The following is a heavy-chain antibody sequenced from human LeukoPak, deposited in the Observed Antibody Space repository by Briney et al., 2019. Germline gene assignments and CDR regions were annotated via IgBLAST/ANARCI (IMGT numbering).Heavy chain of an antibody. CDR1: GGTFSCYA. CDR2: IIPIFGTA. D-gene: IGHD2-2*01. Sequence: SVKVSCKASGGTFSCYAISWVRQAPGQGLEWMGGIIPIFGTANYAQKFQGRVTITADESTSTAYMELSSLRSEDTAVYYCARGPLYCSSTSCLLRYWGQGTLVTVSS. CDR3: ARGPLYCSSTSCLLRY. V-gene: IGHV1-69*13. J-gene: IGHJ4*02.